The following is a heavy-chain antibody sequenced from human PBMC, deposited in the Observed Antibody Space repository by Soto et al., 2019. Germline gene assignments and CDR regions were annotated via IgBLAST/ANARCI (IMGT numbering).Heavy chain of an antibody. V-gene: IGHV3-30-3*01. J-gene: IGHJ6*02. CDR2: ISYDGSNK. CDR3: ARSAGGGYYYGMDV. CDR1: GFTFSSYA. Sequence: PGGSLRLSCAASGFTFSSYAMHWVRQAPGKGLEWVAVISYDGSNKYYADSVKGRFTISRDNSKNTLYLQMNSLRAEDTAVYYCARSAGGGYYYGMDVWGQGTTVTVSS. D-gene: IGHD3-16*01.